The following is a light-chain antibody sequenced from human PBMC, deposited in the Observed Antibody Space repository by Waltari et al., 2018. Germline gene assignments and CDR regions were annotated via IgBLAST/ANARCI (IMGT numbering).Light chain of an antibody. CDR3: MILHNNAVV. CDR2: NRSDSTN. V-gene: IGLV5-45*01. Sequence: PEGPPHCHVKNRSDSTNERGSGVRRRFSGSRDTSAHAGILLISGLQSEDEADYYCMILHNNAVVFGGGTRLTVL. J-gene: IGLJ3*02.